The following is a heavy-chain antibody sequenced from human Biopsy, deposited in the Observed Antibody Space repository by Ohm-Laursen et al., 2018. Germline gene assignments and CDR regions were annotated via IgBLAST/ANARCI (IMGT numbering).Heavy chain of an antibody. J-gene: IGHJ6*02. V-gene: IGHV1-69*04. CDR3: ARGGSGSGYYGMDV. CDR1: GDTFSRSA. CDR2: IIPIVGIT. D-gene: IGHD3-10*01. Sequence: GASVKVSRKASGDTFSRSAFFWVRQAPGQGLVYLGKIIPIVGITNHAQTFQGRITLTADKSTFMVYMELSRLRSDDTAIYYCARGGSGSGYYGMDVWGQGATVSVSS.